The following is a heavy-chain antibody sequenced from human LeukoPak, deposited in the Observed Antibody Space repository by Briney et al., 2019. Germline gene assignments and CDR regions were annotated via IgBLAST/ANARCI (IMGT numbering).Heavy chain of an antibody. D-gene: IGHD6-19*01. CDR1: GFTFSDHY. V-gene: IGHV3-11*01. CDR3: ARQWLVNG. Sequence: GGSLRLSCAASGFTFSDHYMTWIRQAPGKGLEWVSVIGISGSPIYYADSVKGRFTISRDNSKNTLYLQMNSLRAEDTAVYYCARQWLVNGWGQGTLVTVSS. CDR2: IGISGSPI. J-gene: IGHJ4*02.